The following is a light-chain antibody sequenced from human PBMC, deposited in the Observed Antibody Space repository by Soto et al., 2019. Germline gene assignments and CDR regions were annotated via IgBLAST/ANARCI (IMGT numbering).Light chain of an antibody. CDR3: QQRGDWPPIT. CDR2: NAS. V-gene: IGKV3-11*01. J-gene: IGKJ5*01. CDR1: QSVSTF. Sequence: EIVMTQSPATLSVSPGEDVTLSCRASQSVSTFLAWFQQKPGQPPRLLIYNASNTTTGIPARFSGSGSGTDFTLTISSLEPEDFAVYYCQQRGDWPPITFGQGTRLEIK.